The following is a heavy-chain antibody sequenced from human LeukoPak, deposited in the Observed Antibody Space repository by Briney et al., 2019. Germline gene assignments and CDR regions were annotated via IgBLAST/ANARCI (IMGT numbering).Heavy chain of an antibody. CDR3: ARDQEGVFDF. CDR1: GFIFSSYG. D-gene: IGHD3-16*01. J-gene: IGHJ4*02. CDR2: IRYDGTNT. V-gene: IGHV3-30*02. Sequence: GGSLRLSCAASGFIFSSYGMHWVRQAPGKGLEWLAFIRYDGTNTYYADSVKSRFTISRDNSKNTLSLQMNSVTPEDTGVYYCARDQEGVFDFWGQGALVTVSS.